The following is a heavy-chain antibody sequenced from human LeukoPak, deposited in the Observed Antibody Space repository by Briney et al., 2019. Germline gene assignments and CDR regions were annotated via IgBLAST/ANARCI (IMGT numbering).Heavy chain of an antibody. V-gene: IGHV4-4*08. Sequence: PSETLSLTCTVSGGSISTYYWNWIRQPPGKGLEWIGYIYHSGSTNYNPSLKSRVTMSVDASKNQFSLKLSSVTAADTAVYYCASLLNGGVSHWFDPWGQGTLVTVSS. D-gene: IGHD7-27*01. J-gene: IGHJ5*02. CDR2: IYHSGST. CDR3: ASLLNGGVSHWFDP. CDR1: GGSISTYY.